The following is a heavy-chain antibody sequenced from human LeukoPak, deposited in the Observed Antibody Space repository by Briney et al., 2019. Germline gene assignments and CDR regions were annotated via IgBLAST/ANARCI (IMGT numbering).Heavy chain of an antibody. CDR3: ARCDSGSYQYYFDY. CDR2: INHSGST. J-gene: IGHJ4*02. D-gene: IGHD1-26*01. CDR1: GGSFSGYY. V-gene: IGHV4-34*01. Sequence: SETLSLTCAIYGGSFSGYYWSWIRQPPGKGLEWIGEINHSGSTNYNPSLKSRVTISVDTSKNQFSLKLSSVTAADTAVYYCARCDSGSYQYYFDYWGQGTLVTVSS.